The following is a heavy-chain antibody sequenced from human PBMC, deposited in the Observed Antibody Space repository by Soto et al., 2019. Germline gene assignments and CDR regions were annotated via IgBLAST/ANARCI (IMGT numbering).Heavy chain of an antibody. CDR2: MNPNSGNT. V-gene: IGHV1-8*01. Sequence: ASVKVSCKASGYTFTSYDINWVRQATGQGLEWMGWMNPNSGNTGYAQKFQGRVTMTRNTSISTAYMELSSLRSEDTAVYYCAVYWGELLRFDIWGQGTMVTVSS. D-gene: IGHD1-26*01. CDR1: GYTFTSYD. J-gene: IGHJ3*02. CDR3: AVYWGELLRFDI.